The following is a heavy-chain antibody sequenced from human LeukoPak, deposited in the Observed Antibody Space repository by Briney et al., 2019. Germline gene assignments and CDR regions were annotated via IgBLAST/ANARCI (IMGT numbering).Heavy chain of an antibody. Sequence: SSVKVSFKCSGYTFTCYYMHWVRQAPGQGLEWMGWINPNSGGTNYAQKFQGWVNMTRDTSISTAYMELSRLSSDATAVYYCARGPVCSSTSCVYRWFAPWGQGTLVTVSS. CDR1: GYTFTCYY. J-gene: IGHJ5*02. V-gene: IGHV1-2*04. CDR2: INPNSGGT. D-gene: IGHD2-2*01. CDR3: ARGPVCSSTSCVYRWFAP.